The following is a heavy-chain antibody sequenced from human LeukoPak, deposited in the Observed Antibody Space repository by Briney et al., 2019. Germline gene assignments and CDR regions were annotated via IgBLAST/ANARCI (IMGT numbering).Heavy chain of an antibody. Sequence: GSLRLSCAASGFTFSSYVMHWVRQAPGKGLEWAAVISYDGSNKYYADSVKGRFTISRDNSKNTLYLQMNSLRAEDTAVYYCARAPGRFLEWLSNWGQGTLVTVSS. CDR3: ARAPGRFLEWLSN. CDR1: GFTFSSYV. J-gene: IGHJ4*02. CDR2: ISYDGSNK. V-gene: IGHV3-30*03. D-gene: IGHD3-3*01.